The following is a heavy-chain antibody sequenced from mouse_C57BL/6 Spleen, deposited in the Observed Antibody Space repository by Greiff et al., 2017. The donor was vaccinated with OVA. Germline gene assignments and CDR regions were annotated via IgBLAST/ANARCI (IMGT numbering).Heavy chain of an antibody. V-gene: IGHV5-17*01. CDR3: ARTYYSNYLDY. CDR2: ISSGSSTI. J-gene: IGHJ2*01. Sequence: DVHLVESGGGLVKPGGSLKLSCAASGFTFSDYGMHWVRQAPEKGLEWVAYISSGSSTIYYADTVKGRFTISRDNAKNTLFLQMTSLRSEDTAMYYCARTYYSNYLDYWGQGTTLTVSS. D-gene: IGHD2-5*01. CDR1: GFTFSDYG.